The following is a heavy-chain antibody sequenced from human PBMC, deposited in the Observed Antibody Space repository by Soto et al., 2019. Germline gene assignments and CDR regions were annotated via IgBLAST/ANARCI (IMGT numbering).Heavy chain of an antibody. V-gene: IGHV4-31*03. CDR1: GGSISSGGYY. D-gene: IGHD2-2*01. CDR2: IYYSGST. J-gene: IGHJ6*02. Sequence: ASETLSLTCTVSGGSISSGGYYWSWIRQHPGKGLEWIGYIYYSGSTYYNPSLKSRVTIPVDTSKNQFSLKLSSVTAADTAVYYCARDHIVVVPAAPSPGGYYYYYGMDVWGQGTTVTVSS. CDR3: ARDHIVVVPAAPSPGGYYYYYGMDV.